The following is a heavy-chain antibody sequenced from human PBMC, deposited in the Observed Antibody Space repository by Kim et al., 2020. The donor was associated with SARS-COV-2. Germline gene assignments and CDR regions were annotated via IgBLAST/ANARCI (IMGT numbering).Heavy chain of an antibody. J-gene: IGHJ5*02. CDR1: GGSFSGYY. V-gene: IGHV4-34*01. CDR3: ASSPNRNAGVGWFDP. Sequence: SETLSLTCAVYGGSFSGYYWSWIRQPPGRGLEWIGKINPNGNTNYNPSLKSRVTISVDTSKNQFSLKLSSVTAADTAVYYCASSPNRNAGVGWFDPWGQGTLVTVSS. D-gene: IGHD1-1*01. CDR2: INPNGNT.